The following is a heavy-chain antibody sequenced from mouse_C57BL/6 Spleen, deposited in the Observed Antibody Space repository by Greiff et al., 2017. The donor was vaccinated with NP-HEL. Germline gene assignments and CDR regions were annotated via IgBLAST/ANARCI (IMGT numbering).Heavy chain of an antibody. CDR1: GYTFTSYW. CDR2: INPSSGYT. Sequence: QVHVKQSGAELAKPGASVKLSCKASGYTFTSYWMHWVKQRPGQGLEWIGYINPSSGYTKYNQKFKDKATLTADKSSSTAYMQLSSLTYEDSAVYYCARDWDGDWFAYWGQGTLVTVSA. CDR3: ARDWDGDWFAY. J-gene: IGHJ3*01. V-gene: IGHV1-7*01. D-gene: IGHD4-1*01.